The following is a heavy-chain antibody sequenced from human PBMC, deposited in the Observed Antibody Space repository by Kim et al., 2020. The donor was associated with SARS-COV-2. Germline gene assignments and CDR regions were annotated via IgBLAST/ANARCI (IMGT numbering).Heavy chain of an antibody. J-gene: IGHJ4*02. CDR1: GFTFSSYS. V-gene: IGHV3-21*01. CDR2: ISSSSSYI. Sequence: GGSLRLSCAASGFTFSSYSMNWVRQAPGKGLEWVSSISSSSSYIYYADSVKGRFTISRDNAKNSLYLQMNSLRAEDTAVYYCARPFIAAAVIDYWGQGTLVTVSS. D-gene: IGHD6-13*01. CDR3: ARPFIAAAVIDY.